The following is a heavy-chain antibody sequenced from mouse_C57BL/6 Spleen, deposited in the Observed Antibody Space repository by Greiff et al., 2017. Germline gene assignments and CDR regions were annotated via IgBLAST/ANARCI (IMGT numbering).Heavy chain of an antibody. V-gene: IGHV1-18*01. Sequence: EVQLQQSGPELVKPGASVKIPCKASGYTFTDYNMDWVKQSHGKSLEWIGDINPNNGGTIYNQKFKGKATLTVDKSSSTAYMGLRSLTSEDTAVYYCARTDDYYAMDYWGQGTSVTVSS. J-gene: IGHJ4*01. CDR2: INPNNGGT. CDR1: GYTFTDYN. CDR3: ARTDDYYAMDY.